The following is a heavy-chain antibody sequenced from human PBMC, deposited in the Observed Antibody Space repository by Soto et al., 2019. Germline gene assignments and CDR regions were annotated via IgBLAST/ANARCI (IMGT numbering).Heavy chain of an antibody. CDR2: IIPIFGTA. D-gene: IGHD5-12*01. CDR3: AADSGYDSAPDYYYGMDV. J-gene: IGHJ6*02. Sequence: QVQLVQSGAEVKKPGSSVKVSCKASGGTFSSYAISWVRQAPGQGLEWMGGIIPIFGTANYAQKFQGRVTITADEATSTAYMELSSLRSEDTAVYYWAADSGYDSAPDYYYGMDVWGQGTTVTVSS. V-gene: IGHV1-69*01. CDR1: GGTFSSYA.